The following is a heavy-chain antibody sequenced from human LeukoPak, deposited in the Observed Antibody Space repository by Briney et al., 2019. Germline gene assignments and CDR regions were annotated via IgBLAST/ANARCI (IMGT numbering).Heavy chain of an antibody. V-gene: IGHV1-8*03. Sequence: ASVKVSCKASGYTFTSYDINWVRQATGQGLEWMGWMNPNSGNTGYAQKFQGRVTITRNTSISTAYMELSSLRSEDTAVYYCARGSPGESDFDYWGQGTLVTGSS. CDR3: ARGSPGESDFDY. J-gene: IGHJ4*02. CDR1: GYTFTSYD. CDR2: MNPNSGNT. D-gene: IGHD3-10*01.